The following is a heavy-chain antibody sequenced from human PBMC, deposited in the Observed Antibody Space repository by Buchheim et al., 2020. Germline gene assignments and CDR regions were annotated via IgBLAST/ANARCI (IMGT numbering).Heavy chain of an antibody. D-gene: IGHD4-17*01. Sequence: QVQLVESGGGVVQPGRSLRLSCAASGFTFSSYGMHWVRQAPGKGLEWVAVISYDGSNKYYADSVKGRFTISRDNSKNTLYLQMNSLRAEDTAVYYCAKDEGVGDYVGYYYYGMDVWGQGTT. CDR1: GFTFSSYG. CDR2: ISYDGSNK. CDR3: AKDEGVGDYVGYYYYGMDV. V-gene: IGHV3-30*18. J-gene: IGHJ6*02.